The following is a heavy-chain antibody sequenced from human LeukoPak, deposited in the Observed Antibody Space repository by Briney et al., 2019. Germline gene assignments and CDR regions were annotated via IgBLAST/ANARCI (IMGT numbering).Heavy chain of an antibody. J-gene: IGHJ5*02. CDR2: ISAYNGNT. D-gene: IGHD2-21*02. CDR3: ARERVLVVVTANWFDP. Sequence: ASVKVSCKASGYTFTSYGISWVRQAPGQGLEWMGWISAYNGNTNYAQKLQGRVTMTTDTSTSTAYMELRSLRSDDTAVYYCARERVLVVVTANWFDPWGQGTLVTVSS. CDR1: GYTFTSYG. V-gene: IGHV1-18*01.